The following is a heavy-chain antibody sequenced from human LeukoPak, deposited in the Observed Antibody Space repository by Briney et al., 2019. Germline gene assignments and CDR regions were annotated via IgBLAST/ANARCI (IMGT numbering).Heavy chain of an antibody. CDR2: ISGSGGST. J-gene: IGHJ4*02. CDR3: AKSRDFWSGYPGDY. Sequence: GGSLRLSCAASGFTFSSYAMSWVRQAPGKGLEWVSAISGSGGSTYYADSVKGRFTISRDNSKNTLYLQMNSLRAEDTAVYYCAKSRDFWSGYPGDYWGQGTLVTVSS. D-gene: IGHD3-3*01. V-gene: IGHV3-23*01. CDR1: GFTFSSYA.